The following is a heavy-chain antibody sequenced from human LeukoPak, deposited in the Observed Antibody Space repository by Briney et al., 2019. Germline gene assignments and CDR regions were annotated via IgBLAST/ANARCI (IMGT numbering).Heavy chain of an antibody. D-gene: IGHD3-22*01. Sequence: GSLRLSCAASGFTFSDHYWSWIRQPPGKGLEWIGYIYYSGSTNYNPSLKSRVTISVDTSKNQFSLKLSSVTAADTAVYYCARIFYYDSSGYYSYYFDYWGQGTLVTVSS. V-gene: IGHV4-59*11. CDR3: ARIFYYDSSGYYSYYFDY. CDR2: IYYSGST. CDR1: GFTFSDHY. J-gene: IGHJ4*02.